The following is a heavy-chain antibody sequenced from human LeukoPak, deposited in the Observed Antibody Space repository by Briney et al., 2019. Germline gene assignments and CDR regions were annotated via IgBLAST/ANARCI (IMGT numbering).Heavy chain of an antibody. CDR1: GGSVSSGSYY. CDR2: IYYSGST. J-gene: IGHJ4*02. V-gene: IGHV4-61*01. D-gene: IGHD2-2*01. Sequence: SETLSLTCTVSGGSVSSGSYYWGWIRQPPGKGLEWIGYIYYSGSTNYNPSLKSRVTISVDTSKNQFSLKLSSVTAADTAVYYCARDLCSSTSCYLDYWGQGTLVTVSS. CDR3: ARDLCSSTSCYLDY.